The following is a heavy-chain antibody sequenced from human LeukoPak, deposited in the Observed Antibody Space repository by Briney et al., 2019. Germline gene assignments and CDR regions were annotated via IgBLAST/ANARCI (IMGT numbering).Heavy chain of an antibody. CDR1: GYTFTSYD. J-gene: IGHJ5*02. Sequence: ASVKVSCKASGYTFTSYDINWVRQAPGQGLEWMGWINPNSGGTNYAQKFQGRVTMTRDTSISTAYMELSRLRSDDTAVYYCARDWGKKYDFWQHSIQGWFDPWGQGTLVTVSS. V-gene: IGHV1-2*02. D-gene: IGHD3-3*01. CDR2: INPNSGGT. CDR3: ARDWGKKYDFWQHSIQGWFDP.